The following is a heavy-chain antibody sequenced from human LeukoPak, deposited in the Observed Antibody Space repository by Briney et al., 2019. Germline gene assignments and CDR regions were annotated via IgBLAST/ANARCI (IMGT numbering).Heavy chain of an antibody. CDR3: AKRGGAPGGITVAGILVY. D-gene: IGHD6-19*01. CDR2: IIGAGST. Sequence: PGGSLRLSCAASGFTFSIYALSWVRQAPGRRLEWVSGIIGAGSTYYADSVKGRFTVSRDQSGNTLYLQMNSLRAEDTAVYYCAKRGGAPGGITVAGILVYWGQGTLVTVSS. V-gene: IGHV3-23*01. J-gene: IGHJ4*02. CDR1: GFTFSIYA.